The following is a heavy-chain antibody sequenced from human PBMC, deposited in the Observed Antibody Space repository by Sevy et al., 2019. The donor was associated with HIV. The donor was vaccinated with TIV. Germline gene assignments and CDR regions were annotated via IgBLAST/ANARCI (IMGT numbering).Heavy chain of an antibody. J-gene: IGHJ5*02. CDR2: INERGIT. Sequence: SETLSLTCAVHDGSFSGYYWNWIRQLPGKGLEWIGEINERGITYYNPSLKSRVTISVDTSKKHFFLKLYSVTAVDSAVYFCARSPPVVAVPDAPSWFDPWGQGTLVTVSS. CDR1: DGSFSGYY. V-gene: IGHV4-34*01. D-gene: IGHD2-21*01. CDR3: ARSPPVVAVPDAPSWFDP.